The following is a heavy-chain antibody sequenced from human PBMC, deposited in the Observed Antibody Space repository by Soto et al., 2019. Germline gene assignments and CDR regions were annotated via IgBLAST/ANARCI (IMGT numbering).Heavy chain of an antibody. D-gene: IGHD6-13*01. CDR2: IDYTGST. Sequence: SETLSLTCTVSGDSLSRSSFYWGWIRQPPGKGLEWIGTIDYTGSTYYNPSFKSRITISVDTAKNQLSLKLTSVTAEDTAVYYCARDGRGIAERYYYYYMDVWGKGTTVTVS. J-gene: IGHJ6*03. CDR1: GDSLSRSSFY. V-gene: IGHV4-39*02. CDR3: ARDGRGIAERYYYYYMDV.